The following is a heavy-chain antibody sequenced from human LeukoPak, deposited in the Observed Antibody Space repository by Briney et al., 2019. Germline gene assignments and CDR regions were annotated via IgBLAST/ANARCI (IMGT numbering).Heavy chain of an antibody. CDR1: GGSISSSSYY. CDR2: IYYSGST. D-gene: IGHD3-10*01. J-gene: IGHJ6*03. Sequence: SETLSLTCTVSGGSISSSSYYWGWIRQPPGKGLEWIGSIYYSGSTNYNPSLKSRVTMSVDTSKNQFSLKLSSVTAADTAVYYCAREGGFGETKSHYYYYYYMDVWGKGTTVTISS. V-gene: IGHV4-39*07. CDR3: AREGGFGETKSHYYYYYYMDV.